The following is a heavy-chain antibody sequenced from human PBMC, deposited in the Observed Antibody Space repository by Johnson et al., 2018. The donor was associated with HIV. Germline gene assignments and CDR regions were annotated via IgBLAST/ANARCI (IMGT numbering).Heavy chain of an antibody. V-gene: IGHV3-66*01. D-gene: IGHD4/OR15-4a*01. CDR3: ARDSTPWGDDYVDYAFDI. CDR2: IYSDGTT. CDR1: AFSVSSNY. Sequence: VQLVESGGGVVQPGRSLRLSCAVSAFSVSSNYMSWVRQAPGKGLEWVSVIYSDGTTYYADSVKGRFTISRDNAKNSLFLQMNSLGAEDTAVYYCARDSTPWGDDYVDYAFDIWGQGTLVTVSS. J-gene: IGHJ3*02.